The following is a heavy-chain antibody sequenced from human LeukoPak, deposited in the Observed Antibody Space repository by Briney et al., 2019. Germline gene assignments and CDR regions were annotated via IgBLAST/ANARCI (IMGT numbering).Heavy chain of an antibody. D-gene: IGHD3-10*01. CDR3: ARSRSGSLLLAY. V-gene: IGHV1-2*02. J-gene: IGHJ4*02. CDR1: GHTFTGYY. Sequence: GASVKVSCKASGHTFTGYYMHWVRQAPGQGLEWMGWINPNSGGTNYAQKFQGRVTMTRDTSINTAYMELSRLRSDDTAVYYCARSRSGSLLLAYWGQGTLVTVSS. CDR2: INPNSGGT.